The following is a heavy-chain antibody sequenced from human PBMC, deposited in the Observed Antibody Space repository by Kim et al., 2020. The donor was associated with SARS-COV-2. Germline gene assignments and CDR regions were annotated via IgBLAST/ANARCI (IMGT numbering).Heavy chain of an antibody. CDR3: ARDLITMVRVPFVLWFDP. Sequence: GGSLRLSCAASGFTFSDYYMSWIRQAPGKGLEWVSYISSSGSTIYYADSVKGRFTISRDNAKNSLYLQMNSLRAEDTAVYYCARDLITMVRVPFVLWFDPWGQRTLVTVSS. CDR1: GFTFSDYY. V-gene: IGHV3-11*04. J-gene: IGHJ5*02. D-gene: IGHD3-10*01. CDR2: ISSSGSTI.